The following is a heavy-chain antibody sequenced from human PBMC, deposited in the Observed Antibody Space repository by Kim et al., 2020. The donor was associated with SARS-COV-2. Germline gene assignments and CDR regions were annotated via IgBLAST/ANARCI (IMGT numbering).Heavy chain of an antibody. V-gene: IGHV4-34*01. J-gene: IGHJ4*02. CDR3: ARGSAAAAGSSDLKLERRGFFDY. D-gene: IGHD6-13*01. CDR1: GGSFSGYY. Sequence: SETLSLTCAVYGGSFSGYYWSWIRQPPGKGLEWIGEINHSGSTNYNPSLKSRVTISVDTSKNQFSLKLSSVTAADTAVYYCARGSAAAAGSSDLKLERRGFFDYWGQGTLVTVSS. CDR2: INHSGST.